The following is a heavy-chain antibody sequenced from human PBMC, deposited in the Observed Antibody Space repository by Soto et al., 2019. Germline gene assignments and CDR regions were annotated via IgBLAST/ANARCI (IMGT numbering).Heavy chain of an antibody. D-gene: IGHD2-2*01. V-gene: IGHV4-39*01. CDR2: FYYSGST. J-gene: IGHJ6*02. CDR3: ARLHGYCISTSCYGYYAMDV. Sequence: SETLPLTCTVSGGSIDNSSYSWGWIRQPPWKGLEWIGTFYYSGSTYYNPSLKSRVTISVDTSKNQFSLKLSSVTAADTAVYYCARLHGYCISTSCYGYYAMDVWGQGTTVTVSS. CDR1: GGSIDNSSYS.